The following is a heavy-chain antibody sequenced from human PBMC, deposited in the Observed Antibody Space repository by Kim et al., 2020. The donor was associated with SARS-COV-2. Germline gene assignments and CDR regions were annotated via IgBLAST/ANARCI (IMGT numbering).Heavy chain of an antibody. J-gene: IGHJ6*02. CDR3: AREGVGDFWSGYYYSGIYGMDV. Sequence: SETLSLTCTVSGGSISSYYWSWIRQPPGKGLEWIGYIYYSGSTNYNPSLKSRVTISVDTSKNQFSLKLSSVTAADTAVYYCAREGVGDFWSGYYYSGIYGMDVWGQGTMVTVSS. D-gene: IGHD3-3*01. CDR2: IYYSGST. V-gene: IGHV4-59*01. CDR1: GGSISSYY.